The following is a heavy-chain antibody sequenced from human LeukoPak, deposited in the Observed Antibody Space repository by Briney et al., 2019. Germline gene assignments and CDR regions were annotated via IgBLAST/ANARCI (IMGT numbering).Heavy chain of an antibody. V-gene: IGHV4-59*01. CDR3: ARGLWQRFNYFDY. CDR1: GGSFSGYY. CDR2: IYYSGST. J-gene: IGHJ4*02. D-gene: IGHD2-21*01. Sequence: SETLSLTCAVYGGSFSGYYWSWIRQPPGKGLEWIGYIYYSGSTNYNPSLKSRVTISVDTSKNQFSLKLSSVTAADTAVYYCARGLWQRFNYFDYWGQGTLVTVSS.